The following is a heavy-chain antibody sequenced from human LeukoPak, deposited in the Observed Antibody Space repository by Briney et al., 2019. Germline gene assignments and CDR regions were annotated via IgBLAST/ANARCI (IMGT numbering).Heavy chain of an antibody. CDR1: GGSISSSSYY. V-gene: IGHV4-39*01. CDR3: AGTIAAAGTYAFDI. CDR2: IYYSGST. J-gene: IGHJ3*02. Sequence: SETLSLTCTVSGGSISSSSYYWGWIRQPPGKGLEWIGSIYYSGSTYYNPSLKSRVTISVDTSKNQFSLKLSSVTAADTAVYYCAGTIAAAGTYAFDIWGQGTMVTVSS. D-gene: IGHD6-13*01.